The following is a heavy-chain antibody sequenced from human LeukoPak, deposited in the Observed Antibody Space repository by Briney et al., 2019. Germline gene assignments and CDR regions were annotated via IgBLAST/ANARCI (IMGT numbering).Heavy chain of an antibody. D-gene: IGHD3-10*01. CDR2: TIPSFRKP. Sequence: GASVKVSCKASGGTFSSDGITWVRQAPGQGLEWMGGTIPSFRKPDYAKKFQGRVTLTADESTSTAYMELSSLRSEDTAVYYCAREGLFTMVRRGTLDNWGQGTLVTVSS. V-gene: IGHV1-69*13. CDR3: AREGLFTMVRRGTLDN. J-gene: IGHJ4*02. CDR1: GGTFSSDG.